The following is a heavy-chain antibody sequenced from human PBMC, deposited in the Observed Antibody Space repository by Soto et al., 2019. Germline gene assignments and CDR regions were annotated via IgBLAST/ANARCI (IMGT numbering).Heavy chain of an antibody. CDR2: ISYDGSNK. CDR3: ARGGDGYNFDY. V-gene: IGHV3-30-3*01. Sequence: GGSLRLSCAASGFTFSSYAMHWVRQAPGKGLEWVAVISYDGSNKYYADSVKGRFTISRDNSKNTLYLQMNSLRAEDTAVYYCARGGDGYNFDYWGQGTLVTVSS. J-gene: IGHJ4*02. CDR1: GFTFSSYA. D-gene: IGHD5-12*01.